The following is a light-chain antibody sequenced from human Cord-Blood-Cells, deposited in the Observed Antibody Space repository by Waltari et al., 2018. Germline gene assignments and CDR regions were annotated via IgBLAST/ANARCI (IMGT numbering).Light chain of an antibody. CDR3: QQRSNWPPWT. CDR2: DAS. CDR1: QSVSIN. V-gene: IGKV3-11*01. Sequence: EIVLTQSPATLSLSPGERATLSFRASQSVSINLAWYQQKPGQAPRLLIYDASNRATGIPARFSGSGSGTDFTLTISSLEPEDFAVDYCQQRSNWPPWTFGQGTKVEIK. J-gene: IGKJ1*01.